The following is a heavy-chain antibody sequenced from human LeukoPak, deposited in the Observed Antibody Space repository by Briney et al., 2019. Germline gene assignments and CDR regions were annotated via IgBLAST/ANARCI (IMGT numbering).Heavy chain of an antibody. CDR2: ISSNGGST. Sequence: PGGSLRLSCAASGFTFSYYAMHWVRQAPGKGLEYVSTISSNGGSTYYANSVKGRFTISRDNAKNTLYLQMNSLRAEDTAVYFCAKRGVVIRVILVGFHKESYYFDSWGQGARVTVSS. J-gene: IGHJ4*02. CDR3: AKRGVVIRVILVGFHKESYYFDS. CDR1: GFTFSYYA. V-gene: IGHV3-64*01. D-gene: IGHD3-22*01.